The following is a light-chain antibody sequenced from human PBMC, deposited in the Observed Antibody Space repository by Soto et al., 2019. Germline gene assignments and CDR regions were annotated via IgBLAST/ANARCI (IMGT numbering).Light chain of an antibody. CDR1: SSDVGDYNY. Sequence: QSALTQPASVSGSPGQSITISCTGTSSDVGDYNYVSWYQHHPGKAPKLSIYEVTNRPSGVSNRFSGSKSGNTASLTISWLQAEDEADYYCTSYTSSNTLDLVFGGGTKLTVL. J-gene: IGLJ2*01. CDR3: TSYTSSNTLDLV. CDR2: EVT. V-gene: IGLV2-14*01.